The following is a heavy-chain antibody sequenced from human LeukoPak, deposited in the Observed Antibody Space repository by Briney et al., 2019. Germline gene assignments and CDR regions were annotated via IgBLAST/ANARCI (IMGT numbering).Heavy chain of an antibody. CDR1: GFTFSDTW. J-gene: IGHJ3*02. D-gene: IGHD1-26*01. V-gene: IGHV3-74*01. Sequence: PGGSLRLSCAASGFTFSDTWMHWVRQAPGKGLVWVSRIRSDGSDTRYAESVKGRFTISRDNAKNTLYLQMNSLRAEDTAVYYCARDCIEGPCDIWGQGTMVTVSS. CDR2: IRSDGSDT. CDR3: ARDCIEGPCDI.